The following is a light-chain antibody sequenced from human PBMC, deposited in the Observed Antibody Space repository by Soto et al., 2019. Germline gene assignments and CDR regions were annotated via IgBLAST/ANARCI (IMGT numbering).Light chain of an antibody. CDR1: QSILYSSNNKNY. Sequence: DIVMTQSPDSLAVSLGERAIINCKSSQSILYSSNNKNYLAWYQQKPGQPPKLLIYLASTRESGVPDRFSGSGSGTDFTLTISSLQAEDVAVYYCQQYYSTPWTFGQGTKVEIK. J-gene: IGKJ1*01. CDR3: QQYYSTPWT. CDR2: LAS. V-gene: IGKV4-1*01.